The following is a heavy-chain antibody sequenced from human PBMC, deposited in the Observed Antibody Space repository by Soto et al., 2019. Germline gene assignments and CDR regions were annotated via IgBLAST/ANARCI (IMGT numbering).Heavy chain of an antibody. Sequence: TLSLTCTVSGGSISSGGYYWSWIRQHPGKGLEWIGYIYYSGSTYYNPSLESRVTISVDTSKNQFSLKLSSVTAADTAVYYCARVPLCLVQVPLNYGMDVCGQVSTVPVS. CDR3: ARVPLCLVQVPLNYGMDV. CDR2: IYYSGST. CDR1: GGSISSGGYY. D-gene: IGHD1-26*01. J-gene: IGHJ6*02. V-gene: IGHV4-31*03.